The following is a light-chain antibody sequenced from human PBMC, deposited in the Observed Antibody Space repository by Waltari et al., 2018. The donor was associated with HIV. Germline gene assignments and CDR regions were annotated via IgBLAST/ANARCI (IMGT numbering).Light chain of an antibody. CDR1: NIGSKS. V-gene: IGLV3-21*02. J-gene: IGLJ3*02. Sequence: SYVLTQPPSVSVTPGQTARITCGGDNIGSKSVHWYQLRPGQAPLLVLYDDSDRPSGIPERISGSNFGNTATLTINNVEGGDEADYFCQVWDTRNACWEFGGGTKLTVL. CDR3: QVWDTRNACWE. CDR2: DDS.